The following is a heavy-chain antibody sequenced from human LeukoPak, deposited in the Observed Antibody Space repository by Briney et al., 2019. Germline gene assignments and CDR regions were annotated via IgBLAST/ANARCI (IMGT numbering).Heavy chain of an antibody. Sequence: SETLSLTCTVSGGSISSSSYYWGWIRQPPGKGLEWIGSIYYGGSTYYNPSLKSRVTISVDTSKNQFSLKLSSVTAAGTAVYYCARQIAAAVGVYFDYWGQGTLVTVSS. V-gene: IGHV4-39*01. D-gene: IGHD6-13*01. CDR2: IYYGGST. CDR1: GGSISSSSYY. J-gene: IGHJ4*02. CDR3: ARQIAAAVGVYFDY.